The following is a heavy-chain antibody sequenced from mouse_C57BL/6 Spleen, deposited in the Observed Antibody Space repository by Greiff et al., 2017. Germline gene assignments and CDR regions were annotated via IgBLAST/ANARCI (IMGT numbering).Heavy chain of an antibody. V-gene: IGHV1-52*01. CDR1: GYTFTSYW. D-gene: IGHD1-1*01. J-gene: IGHJ1*03. CDR3: ARKTTVVVKEGYFDV. Sequence: VQLQQPGAELVRPGSSVKLSCKASGYTFTSYWMHWVKQRPIQGLEWIGNIDPSDSETHYNQKFKDKATLTVDKSSSTAYMQLRSLTSEDSAVYYCARKTTVVVKEGYFDVWGTGTTVTVSS. CDR2: IDPSDSET.